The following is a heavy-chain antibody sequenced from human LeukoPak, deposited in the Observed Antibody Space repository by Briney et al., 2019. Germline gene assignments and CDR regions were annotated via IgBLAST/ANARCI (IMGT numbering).Heavy chain of an antibody. Sequence: PGGSLRLSCAASGLTFSSYWMSWVRQATGKGLEWVANIKQDGSEKYYVDSVKGRFPISRDNANNSLYLQMNSLRAEDTAVYYCARDGPRGWQPYWGQGTLVTVSS. CDR1: GLTFSSYW. J-gene: IGHJ4*02. V-gene: IGHV3-7*01. CDR2: IKQDGSEK. D-gene: IGHD6-19*01. CDR3: ARDGPRGWQPY.